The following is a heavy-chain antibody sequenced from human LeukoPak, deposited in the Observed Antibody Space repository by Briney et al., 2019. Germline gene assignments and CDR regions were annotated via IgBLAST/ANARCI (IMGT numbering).Heavy chain of an antibody. J-gene: IGHJ5*02. CDR1: GGSVSSGSYY. CDR3: ARLRYNWNDSPHGWFDP. CDR2: IYYSGST. Sequence: SETLSLTCTVSGGSVSSGSYYWSWIRQPPGKGLEWIGYIYYSGSTNYNPSLKSRVTISVDTSKNQFSLKLSSVTAADTAVYYCARLRYNWNDSPHGWFDPWGQGTLVTVSS. D-gene: IGHD1-1*01. V-gene: IGHV4-61*01.